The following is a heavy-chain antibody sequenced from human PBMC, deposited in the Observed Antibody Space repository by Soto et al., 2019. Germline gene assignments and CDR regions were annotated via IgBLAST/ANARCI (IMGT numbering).Heavy chain of an antibody. D-gene: IGHD5-18*01. Sequence: AGGSLRLSCAASGFTFNNYGMHWVRQAPGKGLEWVAVISYDGSKKYNADSVKGRFTISRDNSKNTLYLQMNSLRPEDTAVYYCAKGRDTAYYYGMDVWGQGTTVTVSS. V-gene: IGHV3-30*18. CDR1: GFTFNNYG. CDR3: AKGRDTAYYYGMDV. CDR2: ISYDGSKK. J-gene: IGHJ6*02.